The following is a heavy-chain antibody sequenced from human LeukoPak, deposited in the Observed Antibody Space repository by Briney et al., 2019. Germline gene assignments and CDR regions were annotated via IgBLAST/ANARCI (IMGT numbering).Heavy chain of an antibody. J-gene: IGHJ6*03. CDR3: AREDSDYEEDYYYTDV. CDR1: NYPFISYG. CDR2: INIYDGNT. V-gene: IGHV1-18*01. Sequence: AASVKVSCKASNYPFISYGISWVRQAPGQGLEWMGSINIYDGNTNYAQKFQGRVTMTRDTSTTTAYMDLRTLRSDDTAVYYCAREDSDYEEDYYYTDVWGKGTTVTVSS. D-gene: IGHD5-12*01.